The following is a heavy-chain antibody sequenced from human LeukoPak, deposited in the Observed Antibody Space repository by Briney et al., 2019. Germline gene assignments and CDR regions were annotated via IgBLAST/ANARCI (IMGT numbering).Heavy chain of an antibody. D-gene: IGHD6-13*01. V-gene: IGHV3-48*02. J-gene: IGHJ6*02. CDR1: GFTFNTYS. CDR3: ARVEQQPRAVCGMDV. Sequence: GGSLRLSCAASGFTFNTYSMNWVRQAPGKGLEWVSHISSSSSTIYYADSVKGRFTISRDNAKTSLYLQMNSLRDEGTAVYYCARVEQQPRAVCGMDVWGPGTTVTVSS. CDR2: ISSSSSTI.